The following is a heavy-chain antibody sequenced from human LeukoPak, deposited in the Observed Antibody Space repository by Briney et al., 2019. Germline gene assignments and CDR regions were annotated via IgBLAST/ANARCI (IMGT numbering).Heavy chain of an antibody. CDR2: IRYDGGDE. V-gene: IGHV3-30*02. J-gene: IGHJ4*02. Sequence: TGGSLRLSCAASGFTFRSYGMHWVRQPPGKGPEWVSFIRYDGGDERHADSVKGRFTISRDNSKNTLYLEMNSLRTEDTAVYYCAKDESESDGTFDYWGQGTLVTVSS. D-gene: IGHD2-15*01. CDR3: AKDESESDGTFDY. CDR1: GFTFRSYG.